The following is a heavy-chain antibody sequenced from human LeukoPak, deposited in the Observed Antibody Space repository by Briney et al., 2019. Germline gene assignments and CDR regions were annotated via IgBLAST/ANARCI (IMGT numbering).Heavy chain of an antibody. CDR1: GGSISSSSYY. CDR3: ARAVGSGSFQTYYYYMDV. D-gene: IGHD3-10*01. J-gene: IGHJ6*03. Sequence: SETLSLTCTVSGGSISSSSYYWSWIRQPPGKGLEWIGSIHYSGSTNYNPSLKSRVTISVDTSKNQFSLKLSSVTAADTAVYYCARAVGSGSFQTYYYYMDVWGKGTTVTISS. CDR2: IHYSGST. V-gene: IGHV4-39*07.